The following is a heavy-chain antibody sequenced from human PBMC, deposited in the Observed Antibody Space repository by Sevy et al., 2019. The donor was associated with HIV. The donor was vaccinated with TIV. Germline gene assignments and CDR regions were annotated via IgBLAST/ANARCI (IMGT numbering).Heavy chain of an antibody. D-gene: IGHD3-22*01. J-gene: IGHJ4*02. CDR3: ARQGYDSSGYNDKFDY. Sequence: GESLKISCKGSGYSFTSYWIDWVRQMPGKGLEWMGIIYPGDSDTRYSPSFQGQVTISADKSISTAYLQWSSLKASDTAMYYCARQGYDSSGYNDKFDYWGQGTLVTVSS. CDR1: GYSFTSYW. V-gene: IGHV5-51*01. CDR2: IYPGDSDT.